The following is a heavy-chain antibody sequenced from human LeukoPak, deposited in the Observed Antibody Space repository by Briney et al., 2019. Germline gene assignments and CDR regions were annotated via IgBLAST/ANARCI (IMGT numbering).Heavy chain of an antibody. D-gene: IGHD1-26*01. CDR1: GGSFSGYY. V-gene: IGHV4-34*01. J-gene: IGHJ4*02. CDR3: ARGSGNGSGSYRH. Sequence: PSETLSLTCAVYGGSFSGYYWSWIRQPPGKGLEWIGEINHSGGTNYNPSLKSRVTISVDTSKNQFSLKLSSVTAADTAVYYCARGSGNGSGSYRHWGQGTLVTVSS. CDR2: INHSGGT.